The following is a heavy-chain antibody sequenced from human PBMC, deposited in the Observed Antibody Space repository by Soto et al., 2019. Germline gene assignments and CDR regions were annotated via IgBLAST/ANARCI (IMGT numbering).Heavy chain of an antibody. V-gene: IGHV1-3*01. CDR1: GYTFTSYA. CDR2: INAGNGNT. J-gene: IGHJ4*02. CDR3: ARDSRVPAANPSLDY. D-gene: IGHD2-2*01. Sequence: GASVKVSCKASGYTFTSYAMHWVRQAPGQRLEWMGWINAGNGNTKYSQKFQGRVTITRDTSASTAYMELSSLRSEDTAVYYCARDSRVPAANPSLDYWGQGTLVTVSS.